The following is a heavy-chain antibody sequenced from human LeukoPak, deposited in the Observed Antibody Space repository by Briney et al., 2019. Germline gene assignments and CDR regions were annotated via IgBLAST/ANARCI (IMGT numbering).Heavy chain of an antibody. CDR1: GFSFSSTL. V-gene: IGHV3-21*01. CDR2: ISSSSSYI. CDR3: AKHESGSHYYDSSGPFQH. D-gene: IGHD3-22*01. Sequence: GGSLRLSCAASGFSFSSTLLTWVRQAPGKGLEWVSSISSSSSYIYYADSVKGRFTISRDNAKNSLYLQMNSLRAEDTAVYYCAKHESGSHYYDSSGPFQHWGQGTLVTVSS. J-gene: IGHJ1*01.